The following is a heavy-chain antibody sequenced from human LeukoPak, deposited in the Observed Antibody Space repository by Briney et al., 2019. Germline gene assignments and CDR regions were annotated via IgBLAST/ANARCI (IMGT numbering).Heavy chain of an antibody. CDR3: AKARGESIYYYMDV. CDR1: GFTFDDYA. V-gene: IGHV3-9*03. CDR2: ISWNSGSI. D-gene: IGHD3-10*01. Sequence: GRSLRLSCAASGFTFDDYAMHWDRQAPGKGLEWVSGISWNSGSIGYADSVKGRFTISRDNAKNSLYLQMNSLRAEDMALYYCAKARGESIYYYMDVWGKGTTVTVSS. J-gene: IGHJ6*03.